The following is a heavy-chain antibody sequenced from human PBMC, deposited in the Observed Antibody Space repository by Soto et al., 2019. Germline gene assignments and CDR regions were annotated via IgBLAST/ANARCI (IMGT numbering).Heavy chain of an antibody. D-gene: IGHD4-4*01. Sequence: KPSETLSLTCVVYGGSFSGYFWTWIRQPPGKGLEWIGEINHSGSTNYSPSLQSRVTISVDTSKNQFSLKLSSVTAADTAVYYCARLIYSNYFHYYYGMDVWGQGTTVTVSS. CDR3: ARLIYSNYFHYYYGMDV. CDR1: GGSFSGYF. CDR2: INHSGST. J-gene: IGHJ6*02. V-gene: IGHV4-34*01.